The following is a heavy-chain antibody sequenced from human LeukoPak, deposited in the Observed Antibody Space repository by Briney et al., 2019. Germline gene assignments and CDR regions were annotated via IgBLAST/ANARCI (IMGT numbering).Heavy chain of an antibody. Sequence: GGSLRLSCVASGSSFRSHWMSWVRQAPGKGLEWVANIKQDGTEKNYMDSVKGRLTISRDNAKNSLYLQMNSLRAEDTAVYYCGEGRKGAWFPNYWGQGALVTVSS. CDR3: GEGRKGAWFPNY. CDR1: GSSFRSHW. D-gene: IGHD3-10*01. CDR2: IKQDGTEK. V-gene: IGHV3-7*05. J-gene: IGHJ4*02.